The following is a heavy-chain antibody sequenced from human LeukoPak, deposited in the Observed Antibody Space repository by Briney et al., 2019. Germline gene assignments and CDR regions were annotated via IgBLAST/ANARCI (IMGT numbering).Heavy chain of an antibody. D-gene: IGHD3-10*01. CDR3: ARAPSLWFGATYYYYGMDV. CDR2: ISAYNGNT. V-gene: IGHV1-18*01. CDR1: GYTFTSYG. Sequence: ASVKVSCKASGYTFTSYGISWVRQAPGQGLEWMGGISAYNGNTNYAQKLQGRVTMTTEKSTSTAYMELRSLRSDDTDVYYCARAPSLWFGATYYYYGMDVWGQGTTVTVSS. J-gene: IGHJ6*02.